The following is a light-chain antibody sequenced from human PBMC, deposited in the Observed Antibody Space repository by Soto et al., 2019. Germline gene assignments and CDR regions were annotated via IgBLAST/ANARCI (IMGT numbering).Light chain of an antibody. CDR3: QQYGTSPIT. V-gene: IGKV3-20*01. J-gene: IGKJ5*01. CDR1: QTVSSY. Sequence: ENVLTQSPGTLSLSPGERATLSCRASQTVSSYLTWYQQRPGQAPRLRIYSASKRATGIPDRFSGSGSGTDFTLTISRLEPEDFALYYCQQYGTSPITFGQGTRLEIK. CDR2: SAS.